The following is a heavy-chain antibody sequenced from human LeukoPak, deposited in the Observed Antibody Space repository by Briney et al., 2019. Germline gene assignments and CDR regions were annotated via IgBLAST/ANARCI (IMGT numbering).Heavy chain of an antibody. CDR3: ATLGSGSYGYYYYGMDV. D-gene: IGHD3-10*01. V-gene: IGHV1-24*01. CDR2: FDPEDGET. Sequence: GASVKVSCKVSGYXLTELSIHWVRQAPGKGLEWMGGFDPEDGETIYAQKFQGRVTMTEDTSTDTAYMELSSLRSEDTAVYYCATLGSGSYGYYYYGMDVWGQGTPVTVSS. J-gene: IGHJ6*02. CDR1: GYXLTELS.